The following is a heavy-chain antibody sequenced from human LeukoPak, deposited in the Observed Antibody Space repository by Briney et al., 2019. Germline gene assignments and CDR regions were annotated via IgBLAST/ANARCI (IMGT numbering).Heavy chain of an antibody. V-gene: IGHV1-18*01. CDR2: ISAFNGNT. D-gene: IGHD1-26*01. Sequence: ASVKVSRKASGYIFNSYGISWVRQAPGQGLEWMGWISAFNGNTNYTQKFQGRVTKTTGTSTNTAYKEPRSLSSEDTAVYFCARDPVGANGVFDDWGQGTLVTVSS. CDR1: GYIFNSYG. J-gene: IGHJ4*02. CDR3: ARDPVGANGVFDD.